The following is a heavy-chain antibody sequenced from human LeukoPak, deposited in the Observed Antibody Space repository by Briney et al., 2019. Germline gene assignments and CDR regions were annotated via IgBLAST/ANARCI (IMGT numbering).Heavy chain of an antibody. D-gene: IGHD3-22*01. CDR3: AGANDYYDSSGYYSAFDI. V-gene: IGHV4-30-4*08. J-gene: IGHJ3*02. CDR1: GGSISSGDYY. Sequence: SQTLSLTCTVSGGSISSGDYYWSWIRQPPGTGLEWIGYIYYSGSTYYNPSLKSRVTISVDTSKNQFSLKLSSVTAADTAVYYCAGANDYYDSSGYYSAFDIWGQGTMVTVSS. CDR2: IYYSGST.